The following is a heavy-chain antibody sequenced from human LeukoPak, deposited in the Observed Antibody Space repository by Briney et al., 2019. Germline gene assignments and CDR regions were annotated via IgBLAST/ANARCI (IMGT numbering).Heavy chain of an antibody. Sequence: TGGSLRLSCAASGFTFSSYSMNWVRQAPGKGLEWVSSISSSSSYIYYADSVKGRFTISRDNAKNSLYLQMNSLRAEDTAVYYCARGEGPSSSPNWYFDLWGRGTLVTVSS. CDR2: ISSSSSYI. CDR1: GFTFSSYS. CDR3: ARGEGPSSSPNWYFDL. J-gene: IGHJ2*01. V-gene: IGHV3-21*01. D-gene: IGHD6-13*01.